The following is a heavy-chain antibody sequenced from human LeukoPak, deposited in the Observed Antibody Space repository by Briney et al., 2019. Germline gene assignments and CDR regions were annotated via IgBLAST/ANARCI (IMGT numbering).Heavy chain of an antibody. CDR1: GYPFTAGA. CDR2: INPNIDDK. J-gene: IGHJ2*01. V-gene: IGHV1-18*01. D-gene: IGHD2-2*01. CDR3: ARAHGRYQLLSAQAIDL. Sequence: ASLKVSYKVSGYPFTAGAFSWVRQAPGQVLEWMGLINPNIDDKHSAPKFRGRLVLTTDTSTSTAYMELSSLRSEDTAVYYCARAHGRYQLLSAQAIDLWGRGTLVTVSS.